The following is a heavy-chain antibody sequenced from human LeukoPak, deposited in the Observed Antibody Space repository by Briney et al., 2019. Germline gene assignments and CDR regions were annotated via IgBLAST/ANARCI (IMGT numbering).Heavy chain of an antibody. CDR1: GYTFTGYY. V-gene: IGHV1-2*02. CDR2: INPNSGGT. Sequence: GASVKVSCKASGYTFTGYYMHWVRQAPGQGLEWMGWINPNSGGTNYAQKFQGRATMTRDTSISTAYMELSRLRSDDTAVYYCARDSYYYDSSGFDYWGQGTLVTVSS. J-gene: IGHJ4*02. CDR3: ARDSYYYDSSGFDY. D-gene: IGHD3-22*01.